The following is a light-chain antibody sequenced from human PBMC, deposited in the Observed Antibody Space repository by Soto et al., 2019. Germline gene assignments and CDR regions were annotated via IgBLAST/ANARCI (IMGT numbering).Light chain of an antibody. J-gene: IGKJ1*01. CDR2: GAS. Sequence: EIVLTQSPGTLSLSPGERATLSCRAIQSVSSSYLAWYQQKPGQAPRLLIYGASSRATGIPDRFSGSGSGTDFTLTISRLEPEDFAVYYCQQYSDWPPWTFGQGTKV. CDR3: QQYSDWPPWT. V-gene: IGKV3-20*01. CDR1: QSVSSSY.